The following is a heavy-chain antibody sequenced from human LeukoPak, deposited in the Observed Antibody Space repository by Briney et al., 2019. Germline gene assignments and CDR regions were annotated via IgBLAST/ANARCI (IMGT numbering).Heavy chain of an antibody. CDR3: ARSGAIFGVVIIGDFDY. CDR2: VYYSGST. V-gene: IGHV4-39*07. CDR1: GYSISSSSYY. J-gene: IGHJ4*02. Sequence: SETLSLTCTVSGYSISSSSYYWGWIRQPPGKGLEWIGSVYYSGSTYYNPSLKGRVTISVDTSKKQFSLKLSSVTAADTAVYYCARSGAIFGVVIIGDFDYWGQGTLVTVSS. D-gene: IGHD3-3*01.